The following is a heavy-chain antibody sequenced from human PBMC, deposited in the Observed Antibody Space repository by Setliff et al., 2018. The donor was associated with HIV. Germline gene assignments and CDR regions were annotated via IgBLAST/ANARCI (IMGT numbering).Heavy chain of an antibody. CDR3: AVYSSSWFRYYGMDV. CDR2: ISAYSGDT. J-gene: IGHJ6*02. D-gene: IGHD6-13*01. CDR1: GYPFSGYG. V-gene: IGHV1-18*01. Sequence: ASVKVSCKASGYPFSGYGISWVRQAPGQGLEWMGWISAYSGDTNYAQKFQGRLTMTTDTSTSTAYMELRSLRSDDTAVYYCAVYSSSWFRYYGMDVWGQGTTVTVSS.